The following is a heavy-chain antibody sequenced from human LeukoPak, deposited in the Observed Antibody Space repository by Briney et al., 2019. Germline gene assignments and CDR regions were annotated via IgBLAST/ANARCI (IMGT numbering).Heavy chain of an antibody. CDR3: ASPRSGYRYTFDY. CDR2: ISTSGST. J-gene: IGHJ4*02. Sequence: PSETLSLTCAVSAASISNYYWSWIRQAPGKALEWIGYISTSGSTNYNPSLKSRVSISLDTSKNRFSLNLNFVTAADTAVYYCASPRSGYRYTFDYWGQGALVTVSS. D-gene: IGHD3-22*01. V-gene: IGHV4-4*09. CDR1: AASISNYY.